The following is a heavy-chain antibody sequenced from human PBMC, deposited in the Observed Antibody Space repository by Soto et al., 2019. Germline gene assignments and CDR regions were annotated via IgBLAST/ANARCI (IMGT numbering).Heavy chain of an antibody. CDR2: IYYSGST. CDR1: GGSISSSSYY. V-gene: IGHV4-39*01. Sequence: QLQLQESGPGLVKPSETLSLTCTVSGGSISSSSYYWGWIRQPPGKGLEWIGSIYYSGSTYYNPSLKSRVTISVDTSKNQFSLKLSSVTAADTAVYYCASAHLMYSSSWYGYWGQGTLVTVSS. D-gene: IGHD6-13*01. CDR3: ASAHLMYSSSWYGY. J-gene: IGHJ4*02.